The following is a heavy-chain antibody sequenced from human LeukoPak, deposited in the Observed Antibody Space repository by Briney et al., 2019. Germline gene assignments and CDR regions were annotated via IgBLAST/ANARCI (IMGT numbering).Heavy chain of an antibody. J-gene: IGHJ4*02. CDR2: TYYRSQQWYS. D-gene: IGHD3-3*01. CDR1: GDNVSSNGAA. Sequence: QTLSLTCAISGDNVSSNGAAWDWIRQSPSRGLEWLGRTYYRSQQWYSDYAPSVKGRITINADTSQNQFSLHLNSVTPEDTAVYYCGRETDFGVVTNWGQGTLVTVSS. V-gene: IGHV6-1*01. CDR3: GRETDFGVVTN.